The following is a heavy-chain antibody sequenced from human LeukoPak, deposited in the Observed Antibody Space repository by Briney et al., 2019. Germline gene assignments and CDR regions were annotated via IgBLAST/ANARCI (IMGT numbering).Heavy chain of an antibody. Sequence: GGSLRLSCAASGFTLSSDIMNWVRQAPGKGLEWVSSISSSSSYIYYTDSVKARFTISRDNAKNSLYLQMNSLRAEDTAVYYCARDRGYSYGTIDYWGQGTLVTVSS. J-gene: IGHJ4*02. V-gene: IGHV3-21*01. CDR1: GFTLSSDI. CDR3: ARDRGYSYGTIDY. CDR2: ISSSSSYI. D-gene: IGHD5-18*01.